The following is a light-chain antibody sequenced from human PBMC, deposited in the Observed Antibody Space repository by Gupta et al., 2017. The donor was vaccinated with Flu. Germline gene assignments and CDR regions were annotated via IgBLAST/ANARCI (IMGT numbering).Light chain of an antibody. CDR1: STDVGVYNY. J-gene: IGLJ1*01. CDR3: SSYTTRSTLV. Sequence: HSALTQPASVSGSPAPSITISCTGTSTDVGVYNYVSWYQQHPGKAPKLMIYEVSNRPSGVPNRFSGSKSGNTASLTISGLQAEDEADYHCSSYTTRSTLVFGTGTKVTVL. CDR2: EVS. V-gene: IGLV2-14*01.